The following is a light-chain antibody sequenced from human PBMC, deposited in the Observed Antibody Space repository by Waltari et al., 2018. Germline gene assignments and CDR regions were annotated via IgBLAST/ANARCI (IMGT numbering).Light chain of an antibody. CDR1: QSISNW. CDR3: QQYNSYSLLT. CDR2: KAS. V-gene: IGKV1-5*03. J-gene: IGKJ4*01. Sequence: DIQMTQSPYTLSASVGDRVIITCRASQSISNWLAWYQQKPGKAPTLLIYKASSLESGVPSRFSSSRSWTVFTLTIISLQTDDFATYYCQQYNSYSLLTFGGGTKVEIK.